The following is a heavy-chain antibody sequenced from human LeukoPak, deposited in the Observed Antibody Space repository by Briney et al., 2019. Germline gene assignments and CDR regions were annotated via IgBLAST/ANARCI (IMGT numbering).Heavy chain of an antibody. D-gene: IGHD3-10*01. CDR2: INPHSGDT. CDR1: GYTFAAYY. J-gene: IGHJ3*02. V-gene: IGHV1-2*02. Sequence: ASVKVSCKASGYTFAAYYMHWVRQATGQGLEWMGWINPHSGDTNYAQKFQGRVTMTRDTSITTAYMELSRLRSDDTAIYYCARDLLYGKLLDVFDIWGQGTMVTFSS. CDR3: ARDLLYGKLLDVFDI.